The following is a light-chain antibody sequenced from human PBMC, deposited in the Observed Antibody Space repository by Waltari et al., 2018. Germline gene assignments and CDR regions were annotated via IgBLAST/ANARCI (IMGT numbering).Light chain of an antibody. J-gene: IGLJ2*01. CDR2: DVS. Sequence: QSALTQPASVSGSPGQSITISCTGTSSDVGGYNYVSWYQQHPGKDPNLMIYDVSNRASGVSTRFSGSKSGNTASLTISGLQAEDEADYYCSSYTSSSPYVVFGGGTKLTVL. V-gene: IGLV2-14*03. CDR3: SSYTSSSPYVV. CDR1: SSDVGGYNY.